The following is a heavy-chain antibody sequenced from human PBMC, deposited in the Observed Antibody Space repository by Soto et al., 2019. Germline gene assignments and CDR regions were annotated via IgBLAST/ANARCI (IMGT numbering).Heavy chain of an antibody. Sequence: ASVKVSCKASGYTFTSHGISWVRQAPGQGLEWMGWISAYNGNTNYAQKLQGRVTMTTDTSTSTAYMELRSLRSDDTAVYYCAREPDIVVVPAAIFGYYYYGMDVWGQGTTVTVSS. D-gene: IGHD2-2*02. CDR2: ISAYNGNT. CDR1: GYTFTSHG. J-gene: IGHJ6*02. V-gene: IGHV1-18*01. CDR3: AREPDIVVVPAAIFGYYYYGMDV.